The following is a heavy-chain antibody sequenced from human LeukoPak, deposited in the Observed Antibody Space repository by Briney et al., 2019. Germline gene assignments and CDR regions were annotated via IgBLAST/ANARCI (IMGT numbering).Heavy chain of an antibody. D-gene: IGHD6-19*01. CDR3: ARDRTSSGWGGPFDY. V-gene: IGHV3-20*04. CDR1: GFTFDDYG. CDR2: INWNGGST. J-gene: IGHJ4*02. Sequence: PGGSLRLSCAASGFTFDDYGLSWVRQAPGKGLEWVSTINWNGGSTGYADSVKGRFTISRDNAKNTLYLQINSLRAEDTAVYYCARDRTSSGWGGPFDYWGLGTLVTVSS.